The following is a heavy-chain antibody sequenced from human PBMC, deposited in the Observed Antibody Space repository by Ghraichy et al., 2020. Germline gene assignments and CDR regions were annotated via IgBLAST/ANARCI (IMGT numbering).Heavy chain of an antibody. Sequence: GGSLRLSCAASGFTFDDYAMHWVRQVPGKGLEWVSGVSWNNTYIHYADSVKGRFTISRDNSKNSLYLQMNSLRAEDTALYYCSQNLSADFGEASYYGLAVCGQGNNVTVYS. CDR3: SQNLSADFGEASYYGLAV. J-gene: IGHJ6*01. V-gene: IGHV3-9*01. CDR2: VSWNNTYI. D-gene: IGHD3-16*01. CDR1: GFTFDDYA.